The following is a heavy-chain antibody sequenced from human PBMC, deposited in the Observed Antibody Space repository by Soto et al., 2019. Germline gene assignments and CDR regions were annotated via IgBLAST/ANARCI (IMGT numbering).Heavy chain of an antibody. CDR1: GGSISSSSYY. Sequence: KTSETLSLTCTVSGGSISSSSYYWGWIRQPPGKGLEWIGSIYYSGSTYYNPSLKSRVTISVDTSKNQFSLKLSSVTAADTAVYYCARGYSGSYYTAHQIYFDYWGQGTLVTVSS. CDR2: IYYSGST. D-gene: IGHD3-10*01. J-gene: IGHJ4*02. CDR3: ARGYSGSYYTAHQIYFDY. V-gene: IGHV4-39*01.